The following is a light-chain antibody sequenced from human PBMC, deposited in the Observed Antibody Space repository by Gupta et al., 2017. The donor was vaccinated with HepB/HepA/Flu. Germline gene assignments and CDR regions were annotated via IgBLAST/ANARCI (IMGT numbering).Light chain of an antibody. CDR3: YEWYTKTKSKVV. Sequence: SSVLTQPPSVSVATGTTAKITCGGNNIGGKSVHWYKQKPVRAPVLHSYDISDRRSGIPERFSGSTSWNTDNPTTRTVEAGDEADEDDYEWYTKTKSKVVFGGGTKLTVL. V-gene: IGLV3-21*03. J-gene: IGLJ2*01. CDR1: NIGGKS. CDR2: DIS.